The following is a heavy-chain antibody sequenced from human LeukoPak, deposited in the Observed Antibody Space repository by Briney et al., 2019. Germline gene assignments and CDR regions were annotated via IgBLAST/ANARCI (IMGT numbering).Heavy chain of an antibody. V-gene: IGHV4-39*07. D-gene: IGHD2-21*01. CDR2: IYYSGST. Sequence: SETLSLTCTVSGGSISSSSYYWGWIRQPPGKGLEWIGSIYYSGSTYYNPSLKSRVTISIDTSKSQISLSLNSVTAADTAVYYCARVVSANYYHYIDVWGKGTTITVSS. CDR3: ARVVSANYYHYIDV. J-gene: IGHJ6*03. CDR1: GGSISSSSYY.